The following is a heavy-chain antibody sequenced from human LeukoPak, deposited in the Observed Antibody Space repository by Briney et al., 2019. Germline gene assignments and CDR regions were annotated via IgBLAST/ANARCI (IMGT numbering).Heavy chain of an antibody. Sequence: GGSLRLSCAASGFTFSSYWMSWVRQAPGKGLEWVANIKQDGSEKYYVDSVKGRFTISRDNAKNSLCLQMNSLRAEDTAVYYCARAAIAAAGTAWFDPWGQGTLVTVSS. CDR2: IKQDGSEK. J-gene: IGHJ5*02. CDR3: ARAAIAAAGTAWFDP. V-gene: IGHV3-7*01. CDR1: GFTFSSYW. D-gene: IGHD6-13*01.